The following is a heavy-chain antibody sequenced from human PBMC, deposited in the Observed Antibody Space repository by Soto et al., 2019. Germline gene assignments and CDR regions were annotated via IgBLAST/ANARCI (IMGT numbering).Heavy chain of an antibody. CDR1: GGSISSGGYY. D-gene: IGHD3-9*01. J-gene: IGHJ6*02. V-gene: IGHV4-31*03. Sequence: QVQLQESGPGLVEPSQTLSLTCTVSGGSISSGGYYWSWIRQHPGKGPEWIGYIYYSGSTYSNPSLKSRVTISVDTSKNQFSLKLSSVTAADTAVYYCARDALGGYFDWLLRDGMDVWGQGTTVTVSS. CDR3: ARDALGGYFDWLLRDGMDV. CDR2: IYYSGST.